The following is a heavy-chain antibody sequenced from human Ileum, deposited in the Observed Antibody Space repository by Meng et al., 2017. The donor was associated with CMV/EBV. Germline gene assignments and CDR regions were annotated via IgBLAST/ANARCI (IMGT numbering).Heavy chain of an antibody. CDR1: GGSISSSNW. D-gene: IGHD5-24*01. Sequence: GSLRLSCAVSGGSISSSNWWSWVRQPPGKGLEWIGEIYHSGSTNYNPSLKSQVTISVDTSKNHFSLKLTFVAAADTAVVYCAGDSRGDCHTGPTPGFDYWGQGTPVTVSS. J-gene: IGHJ4*02. V-gene: IGHV4-4*02. CDR2: IYHSGST. CDR3: AGDSRGDCHTGPTPGFDY.